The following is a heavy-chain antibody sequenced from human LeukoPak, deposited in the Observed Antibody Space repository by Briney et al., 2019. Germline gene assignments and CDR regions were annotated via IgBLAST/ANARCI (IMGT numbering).Heavy chain of an antibody. D-gene: IGHD6-13*01. CDR2: ISGSGGST. V-gene: IGHV3-23*01. J-gene: IGHJ4*02. CDR1: GFTFSSYA. CDR3: AKSSSSWHGSFDY. Sequence: GGSLRLSCAASGFTFSSYAMSWVRQGPGKGLEWVSAISGSGGSTYYADSVKGRFTISRDNSKNTLYLQMNSLRAEDTAVYYCAKSSSSWHGSFDYWGQGTLVTVSS.